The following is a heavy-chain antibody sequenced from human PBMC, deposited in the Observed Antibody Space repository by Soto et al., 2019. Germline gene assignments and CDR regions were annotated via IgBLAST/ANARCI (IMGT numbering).Heavy chain of an antibody. V-gene: IGHV3-11*01. CDR3: ARGRSSSVYFDY. D-gene: IGHD6-6*01. Sequence: QVQLVESGGGLVKPGGSLRLSCAASGFTFSDYYMSWIRQAPGKGLEWVSHMIISDTTIYYADSVKGRFTISRDNAKNSLYLQMNSLRAEDTAVYYCARGRSSSVYFDYWGQGTLVTVSS. CDR1: GFTFSDYY. CDR2: MIISDTTI. J-gene: IGHJ4*02.